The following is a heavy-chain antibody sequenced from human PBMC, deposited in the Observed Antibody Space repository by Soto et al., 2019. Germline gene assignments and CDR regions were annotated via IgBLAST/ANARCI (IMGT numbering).Heavy chain of an antibody. CDR3: ASPARYYCGSRNLMDV. J-gene: IGHJ6*02. Sequence: SETLSLTCAVYGGSFSDYYWSWIRQPPGKGLEWIGEINHSGSTNYNPSLKSRVTISVDTSKNQFSLKLSSVTAADTAVYYCASPARYYCGSRNLMDVWGQGTTVTVSS. D-gene: IGHD3-10*01. CDR2: INHSGST. CDR1: GGSFSDYY. V-gene: IGHV4-34*01.